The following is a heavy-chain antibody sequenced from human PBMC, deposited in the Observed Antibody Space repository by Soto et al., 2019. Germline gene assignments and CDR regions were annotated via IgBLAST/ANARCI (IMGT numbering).Heavy chain of an antibody. D-gene: IGHD6-19*01. Sequence: QVQLVQSEGGLVKPGGSLRLSCAASGFTFSDYYMTWIRQAPGKGLEWVSYISSGGSTMYYTDSVKGRFTISRDDAKNSLYQQMNSLRAEDTAVYYCARRSSGWDYWGQGTLVTVSS. CDR3: ARRSSGWDY. CDR1: GFTFSDYY. CDR2: ISSGGSTM. V-gene: IGHV3-11*01. J-gene: IGHJ4*02.